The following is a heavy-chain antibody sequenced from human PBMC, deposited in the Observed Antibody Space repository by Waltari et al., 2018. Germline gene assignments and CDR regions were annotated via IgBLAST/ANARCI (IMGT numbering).Heavy chain of an antibody. V-gene: IGHV3-23*01. J-gene: IGHJ4*02. D-gene: IGHD3-3*01. CDR3: AKDFGASIQPFDH. CDR2: ITASGGSA. CDR1: GFTFEEYA. Sequence: EVMLLDSGGGLVQPGGSLKLSCIAPGFTFEEYAMNWVRQAPGKGLEWVSGITASGGSAYHADSVKGRFTISRDNAKNILFLEMTSLGVEDTALYYCAKDFGASIQPFDHWGQGTLVSVSS.